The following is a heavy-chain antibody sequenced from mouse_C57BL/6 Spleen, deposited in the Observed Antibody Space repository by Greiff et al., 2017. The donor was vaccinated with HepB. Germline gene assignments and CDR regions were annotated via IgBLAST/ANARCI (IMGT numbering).Heavy chain of an antibody. Sequence: QVQLQQPGAELVMPGASVKLSCKASGYTFTSYWMHWVKQRPGQGLEWIGEIDPADSYTNYNQKFKGKSTLTVDKSSSTAYMQLSSLTSEDSAVYCCARGGDYGLYWGQGTTLTVSS. D-gene: IGHD1-2*01. CDR2: IDPADSYT. V-gene: IGHV1-69*01. CDR1: GYTFTSYW. J-gene: IGHJ2*01. CDR3: ARGGDYGLY.